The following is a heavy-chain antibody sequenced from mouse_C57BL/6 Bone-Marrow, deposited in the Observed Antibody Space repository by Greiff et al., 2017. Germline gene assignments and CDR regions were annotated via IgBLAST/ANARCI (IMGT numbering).Heavy chain of an antibody. CDR1: GYTFTSYW. CDR3: ARPYYSNYWYFDV. Sequence: QVQLKQSGAELVKPGASVKMFCKASGYTFTSYWLTWVKQRPGQGLEWIGDIYPGSGSTNYNEKFKSKATLTVDTSSSTAYMQLSSLTSEDSAVYYCARPYYSNYWYFDVWGTGTTVTVSS. J-gene: IGHJ1*03. D-gene: IGHD2-5*01. CDR2: IYPGSGST. V-gene: IGHV1-55*01.